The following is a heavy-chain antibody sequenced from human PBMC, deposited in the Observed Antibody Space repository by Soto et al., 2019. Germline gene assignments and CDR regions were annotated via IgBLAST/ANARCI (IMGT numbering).Heavy chain of an antibody. J-gene: IGHJ4*02. CDR1: GYTFTQYD. Sequence: QIQLVQSGAEVKKPGASVKVSCKASGYTFTQYDIGWVRQAPGQGLEWVGWISPYSGNTNYAQKAPXRXXVTTDTSMSTAYMELMSLRSDDTAVYYCVRFASSGWYTGGYWGQGTLVTVSS. CDR3: VRFASSGWYTGGY. CDR2: ISPYSGNT. V-gene: IGHV1-18*01. D-gene: IGHD6-19*01.